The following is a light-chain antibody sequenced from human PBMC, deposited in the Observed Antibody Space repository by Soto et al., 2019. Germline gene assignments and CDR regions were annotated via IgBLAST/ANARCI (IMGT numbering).Light chain of an antibody. CDR1: QTVSNNY. CDR3: QQYGSSPPYT. J-gene: IGKJ2*01. CDR2: GSS. Sequence: EVVLTQSPVTLSLSPGEIATLSCRASQTVSNNYLAWYQQKPGQAPRLLIFGSSDRATGIPDRFSGSGSGTDFTLTISRLEPEDFAVYYCQQYGSSPPYTFGQGTKLELK. V-gene: IGKV3-20*01.